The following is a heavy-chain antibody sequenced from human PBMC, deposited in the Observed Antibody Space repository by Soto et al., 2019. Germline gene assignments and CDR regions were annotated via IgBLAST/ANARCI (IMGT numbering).Heavy chain of an antibody. J-gene: IGHJ5*02. Sequence: EVQLVESGGGLVQPGGSLRLSCAASGFTFSTYWMHWVRQAPGKGLVWVSRIKSDGSSTSYADSVKGRFTISRDNAKKTLYLQMSSLRGEDTAVYYCARSDGFDPWGQGTLVTVSS. V-gene: IGHV3-74*01. CDR3: ARSDGFDP. CDR1: GFTFSTYW. CDR2: IKSDGSST.